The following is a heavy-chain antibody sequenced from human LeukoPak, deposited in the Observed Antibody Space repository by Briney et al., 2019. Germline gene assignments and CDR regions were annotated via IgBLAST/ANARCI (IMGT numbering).Heavy chain of an antibody. CDR1: GFTFSSYA. D-gene: IGHD2-15*01. V-gene: IGHV3-64D*06. Sequence: GGSLRLSCSASGFTFSSYAMHWVRQPPGKGLDYVSGITGNGGSTYYADSVKGRFTVSRDNSKNTLYLQMSSLRAEDTAVYYCVKDRGDIVVVVAATGHYWGRGTLVTVSS. CDR3: VKDRGDIVVVVAATGHY. J-gene: IGHJ4*02. CDR2: ITGNGGST.